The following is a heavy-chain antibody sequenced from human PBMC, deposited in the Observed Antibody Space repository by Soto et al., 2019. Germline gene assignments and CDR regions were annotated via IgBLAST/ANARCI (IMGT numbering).Heavy chain of an antibody. D-gene: IGHD2-15*01. V-gene: IGHV3-21*04. J-gene: IGHJ4*02. Sequence: GSLRLSCAASGFTFSKSSMNWVRQPPGKWLEWLSSISTNSNYIRYADSVKGRFTISRDNAKNSLSLQMMNLRADDTAMYYCATDTGDIEVVPATTWGRGTLVTV. CDR1: GFTFSKSS. CDR3: ATDTGDIEVVPATT. CDR2: ISTNSNYI.